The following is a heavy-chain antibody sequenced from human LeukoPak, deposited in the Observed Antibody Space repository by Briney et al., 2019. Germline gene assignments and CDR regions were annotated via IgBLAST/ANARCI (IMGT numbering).Heavy chain of an antibody. CDR3: ARDPWGGEGHDAFDI. D-gene: IGHD7-27*01. CDR1: GFTFTSYS. Sequence: GGSLRLSCAASGFTFTSYSMNWVRQAPGKGLEWVSTISGGGGSTYYADSVKGRFTISRDNSKNTLYLQMNSLRAEDTAVYYCARDPWGGEGHDAFDIWGQGTMVTVSS. J-gene: IGHJ3*02. V-gene: IGHV3-23*01. CDR2: ISGGGGST.